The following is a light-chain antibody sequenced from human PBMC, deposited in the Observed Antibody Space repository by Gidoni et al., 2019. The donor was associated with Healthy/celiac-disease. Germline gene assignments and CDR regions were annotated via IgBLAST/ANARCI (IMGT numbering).Light chain of an antibody. CDR3: QSADSSGTYVV. V-gene: IGLV3-25*03. Sequence: SYELTPPPSVSVSPGQTGRITCSGDALPKQYAYWYQQKPGQAPVLVIYKDSERPSGIPERFSGSSSGTTVTLTISGVQAEDEADYYCQSADSSGTYVVFGGGTKLTVL. J-gene: IGLJ2*01. CDR2: KDS. CDR1: ALPKQY.